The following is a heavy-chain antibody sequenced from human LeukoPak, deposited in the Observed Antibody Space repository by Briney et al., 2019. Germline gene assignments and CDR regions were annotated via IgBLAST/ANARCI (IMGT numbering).Heavy chain of an antibody. CDR3: AKGYYYYMDV. V-gene: IGHV4-59*01. CDR2: IYYSGST. J-gene: IGHJ6*03. CDR1: GGSISSSY. Sequence: SETLSLTCTVSGGSISSSYWSWIRQPPGKGLEWIGYIYYSGSTNYNPSLKSRVAISVDTSKNQFSLKLSSVTAADTAVYYCAKGYYYYMDVWGKGTTVTVSS.